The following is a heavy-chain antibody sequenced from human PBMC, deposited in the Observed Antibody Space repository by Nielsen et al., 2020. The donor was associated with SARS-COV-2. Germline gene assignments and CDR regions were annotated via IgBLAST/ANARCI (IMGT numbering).Heavy chain of an antibody. D-gene: IGHD3-16*01. J-gene: IGHJ6*02. CDR3: ARHGAHYGMDV. V-gene: IGHV5-10-1*01. CDR1: GYKFSNYW. CDR2: IDPGDSHT. Sequence: GGSLRLSCKGSGYKFSNYWITWVRQMPGKGLERMGRIDPGDSHTNYNPSFQGHVSISVDKSVTTAYLQWSSLRASDTAMYYCARHGAHYGMDVWGQGTTVTVSS.